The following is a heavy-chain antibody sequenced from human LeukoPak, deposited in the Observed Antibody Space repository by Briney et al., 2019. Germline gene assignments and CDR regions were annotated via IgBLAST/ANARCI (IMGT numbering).Heavy chain of an antibody. V-gene: IGHV1-58*02. CDR2: IVLCAGNT. Sequence: SVKVSCKASGFTFPNSDMQWVRQARGQRLEWIGWIVLCAGNTVYSHKFHDRVTITRDVSTNTAYMELDSLGSEDTAVYYCSARRGASLHDFWSTRLFDPWGQGTLVTLSS. D-gene: IGHD3-3*01. CDR1: GFTFPNSD. J-gene: IGHJ5*02. CDR3: SARRGASLHDFWSTRLFDP.